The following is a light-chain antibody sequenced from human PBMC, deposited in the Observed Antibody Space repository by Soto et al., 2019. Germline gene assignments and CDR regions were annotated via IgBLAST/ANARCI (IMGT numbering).Light chain of an antibody. CDR2: GAS. V-gene: IGKV3-15*01. CDR3: QQYNNWPRT. Sequence: EIVMTQSPATLSVSPGERATLSCRASQTVGSKLAWYQQKPGQVPRLLIHGASTRATGIPARFSGSGSGTEFTLTISSLQSEDFAAYYCQQYNNWPRTFGQGTRVEI. CDR1: QTVGSK. J-gene: IGKJ1*01.